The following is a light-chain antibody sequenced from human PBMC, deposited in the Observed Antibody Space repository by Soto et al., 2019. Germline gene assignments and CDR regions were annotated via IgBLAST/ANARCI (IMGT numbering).Light chain of an antibody. CDR1: SSNIGSSP. J-gene: IGLJ1*01. CDR3: AAWDDSLNGPV. V-gene: IGLV1-44*01. Sequence: QCVLTQPPSSCGTPGQRVTISCSRGSSNIGSSPVNWYQQLPGTAPKLLIHSNDRRPSGVPDRFSGSKSGTSASLAISGLQSEDAADYYCAAWDDSLNGPVFGTGTKLTV. CDR2: SND.